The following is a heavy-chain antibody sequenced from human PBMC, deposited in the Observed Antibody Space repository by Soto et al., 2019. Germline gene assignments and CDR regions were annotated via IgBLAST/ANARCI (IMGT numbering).Heavy chain of an antibody. Sequence: SETLSFTCTVSGGSISSSSYYWGWIRQPPGKGLEWIGSIYYSGSTYYNPSLKSRVTISVDTSKNQFSLKLSSVTAADTAVYYCARDGYDYIWGSYLNYWGQGTLVTVSS. V-gene: IGHV4-39*02. D-gene: IGHD3-16*02. J-gene: IGHJ4*02. CDR1: GGSISSSSYY. CDR2: IYYSGST. CDR3: ARDGYDYIWGSYLNY.